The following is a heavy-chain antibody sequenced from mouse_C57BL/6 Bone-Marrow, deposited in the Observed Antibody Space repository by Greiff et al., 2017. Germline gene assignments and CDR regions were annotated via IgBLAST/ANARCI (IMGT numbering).Heavy chain of an antibody. CDR1: GYTFTSYG. J-gene: IGHJ2*01. D-gene: IGHD1-1*01. V-gene: IGHV1-81*01. CDR2: IYPRSGNT. Sequence: QVQLQQSGAELARPGASVKLSCKASGYTFTSYGISWVKQRTGQGLEWIGEIYPRSGNTYYNEKFKGKATLTADKSSSTAYMELRSLTSEDSAVYFCASGYGSSYDFDYWGQGTTLTVSS. CDR3: ASGYGSSYDFDY.